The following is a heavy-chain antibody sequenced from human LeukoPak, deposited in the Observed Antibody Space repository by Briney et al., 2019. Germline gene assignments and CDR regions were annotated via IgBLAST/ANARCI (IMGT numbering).Heavy chain of an antibody. Sequence: ASVKVSCKASGYTFTSYGISWVRQAPGQGLEWMGWISVYNGNTTYAQKIQGRVTMTTDTSTSTAYMELRSLRSDDTAVYYCARDLGFGELSYFDYWGQGTLVTVSS. CDR1: GYTFTSYG. J-gene: IGHJ4*02. D-gene: IGHD3-10*01. CDR3: ARDLGFGELSYFDY. CDR2: ISVYNGNT. V-gene: IGHV1-18*01.